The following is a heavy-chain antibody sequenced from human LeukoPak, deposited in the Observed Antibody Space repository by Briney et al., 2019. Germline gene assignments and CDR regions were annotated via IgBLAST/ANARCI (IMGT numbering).Heavy chain of an antibody. CDR3: AKSPYSGSYNPYFDY. D-gene: IGHD1-26*01. CDR1: GFTFSSYA. Sequence: PGGSLRLSCAASGFTFSSYAMSWVRQAPGKGLEWVSAISGSGGSTYYADSVKGRFTISRDNSKNTLYLQMNSLRAEDTAVYYCAKSPYSGSYNPYFDYWGQGTLVTVSS. CDR2: ISGSGGST. V-gene: IGHV3-23*01. J-gene: IGHJ4*02.